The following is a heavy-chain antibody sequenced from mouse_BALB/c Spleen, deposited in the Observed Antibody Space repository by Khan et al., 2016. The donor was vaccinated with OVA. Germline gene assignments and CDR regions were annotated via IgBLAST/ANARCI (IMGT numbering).Heavy chain of an antibody. V-gene: IGHV3-2*02. CDR2: ISYSGNT. J-gene: IGHJ2*01. Sequence: EVQLQESGPGLVKPSQSLSLICTVTGYSITSDYAWNWIRQFPGNKLEWMGFISYSGNTKYNPSLKSRISITRDTSKNQFFLQLNSVTTGDTATYYCARVYGGDFDYWGQGTTLTVSS. CDR1: GYSITSDYA. D-gene: IGHD1-1*01. CDR3: ARVYGGDFDY.